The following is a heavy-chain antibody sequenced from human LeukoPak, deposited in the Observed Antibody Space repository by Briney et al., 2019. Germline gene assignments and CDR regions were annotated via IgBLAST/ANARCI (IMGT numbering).Heavy chain of an antibody. V-gene: IGHV3-21*01. Sequence: GGSLRLSCVACGFTFSSHSMNGVRQAPGKGLEGVSSISLSSNYIYYADSVKGRFTTSRDNAQKSLYLQMNNLRAEDTAVYHCARDQSYYRLDVFDIWGQGTVVAVSS. CDR2: ISLSSNYI. D-gene: IGHD3-22*01. CDR1: GFTFSSHS. CDR3: ARDQSYYRLDVFDI. J-gene: IGHJ3*02.